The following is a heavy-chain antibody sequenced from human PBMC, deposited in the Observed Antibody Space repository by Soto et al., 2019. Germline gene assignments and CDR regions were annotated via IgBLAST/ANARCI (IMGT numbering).Heavy chain of an antibody. V-gene: IGHV1-8*01. CDR1: GYTFTSYD. D-gene: IGHD6-19*01. CDR3: ARTEIGHSSGHRAFDI. J-gene: IGHJ3*02. CDR2: MNPNSGNT. Sequence: ASVKVSCKASGYTFTSYDINWVRQATGQGLEWMGWMNPNSGNTGYAQKFQGRVTMTRNTSISTAYMELSSLRSEDTAVYYCARTEIGHSSGHRAFDIWGQGTMVTVSS.